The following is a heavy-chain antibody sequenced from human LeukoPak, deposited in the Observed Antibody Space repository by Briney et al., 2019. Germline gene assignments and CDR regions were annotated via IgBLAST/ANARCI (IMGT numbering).Heavy chain of an antibody. V-gene: IGHV3-33*05. CDR1: GFTFSSYG. D-gene: IGHD6-19*01. CDR3: ARGVAGTWYFDL. CDR2: ISDDGSNT. Sequence: GGSLRLSCAASGFTFSSYGMHWVRQAPGKGLEWVAVISDDGSNTHYADSVKGRFTISRDNSKDTLYLQTNSLRAEDTAVYYCARGVAGTWYFDLWGRGTLVTVSS. J-gene: IGHJ2*01.